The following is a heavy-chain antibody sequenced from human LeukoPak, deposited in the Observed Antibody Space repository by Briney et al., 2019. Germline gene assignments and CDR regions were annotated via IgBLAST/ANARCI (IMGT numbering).Heavy chain of an antibody. CDR2: IRYDGSNK. CDR1: GFSFSTYG. Sequence: GRSLRLSCAASGFSFSTYGMHWVRQAPGKGLEWVAFIRYDGSNKYYADSVKGRFTISRDNSKNTLYLQMNSLRAEDTAVYYCAKDRGYCSSTSCRDLYHFDYWGQGTLVTVSS. V-gene: IGHV3-30*02. CDR3: AKDRGYCSSTSCRDLYHFDY. J-gene: IGHJ4*02. D-gene: IGHD2-2*01.